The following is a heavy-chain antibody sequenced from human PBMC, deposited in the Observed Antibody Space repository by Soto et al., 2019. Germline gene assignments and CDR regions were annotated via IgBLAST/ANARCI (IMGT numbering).Heavy chain of an antibody. CDR3: ARVHEFGGNSDAFDI. J-gene: IGHJ3*02. CDR1: GGTFSTSS. V-gene: IGHV1-69*05. D-gene: IGHD3-10*01. CDR2: ILPIFGTA. Sequence: QVQLVQSGAEVKKPGSSVKVSCKASGGTFSTSSINWLRQAPGQRPAWMGNILPIFGTADYAQKFRDRVTITTDKSTNTAYMELRSLFSEDATVYYCARVHEFGGNSDAFDIWGQGTVVTVSS.